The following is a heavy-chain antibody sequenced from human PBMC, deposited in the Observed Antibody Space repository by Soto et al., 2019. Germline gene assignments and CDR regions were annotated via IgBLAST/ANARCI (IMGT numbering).Heavy chain of an antibody. J-gene: IGHJ4*02. Sequence: QVQLQESGPGLVKPSETLSLTCTVSGGSVSSGSYYWSWIRQPPGKGLEWIGYIYYSGSTNYNPSLKSRVTISVDTSKNQFSLKLSSVTAADTAVYYCASNPYDYGDYELDYWGQGTLVTVSS. D-gene: IGHD4-17*01. CDR2: IYYSGST. V-gene: IGHV4-61*01. CDR3: ASNPYDYGDYELDY. CDR1: GGSVSSGSYY.